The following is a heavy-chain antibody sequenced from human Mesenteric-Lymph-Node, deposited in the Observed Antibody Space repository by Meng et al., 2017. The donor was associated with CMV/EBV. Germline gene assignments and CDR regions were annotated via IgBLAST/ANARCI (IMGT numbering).Heavy chain of an antibody. CDR1: GFTFSDYY. D-gene: IGHD2-2*01. CDR3: ARDDEVYCSSTSCYPPAFDI. Sequence: GESLKISCAASGFTFSDYYMSWIRQAPGKGLEWVSYISSSGSTIYYADSVKGRFTISRDNAKNSLYLQMNSLRAEDTAVYYCARDDEVYCSSTSCYPPAFDIWGQGTMVTVSS. V-gene: IGHV3-11*01. CDR2: ISSSGSTI. J-gene: IGHJ3*02.